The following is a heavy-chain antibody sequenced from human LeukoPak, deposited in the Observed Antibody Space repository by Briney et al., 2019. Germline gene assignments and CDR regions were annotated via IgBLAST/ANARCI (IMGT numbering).Heavy chain of an antibody. V-gene: IGHV5-51*01. CDR3: ARPIAARVPDAFDI. CDR1: RHSFHSQW. D-gene: IGHD6-6*01. Sequence: GESLKISCKGPRHSFHSQWIGWVRQMPGKGLEWMGIIYPGDSDTRYSPSFQGQVTISADKSISTAYLQWSSLKASDTAMYYCARPIAARVPDAFDIWGQGTMVTVSS. J-gene: IGHJ3*02. CDR2: IYPGDSDT.